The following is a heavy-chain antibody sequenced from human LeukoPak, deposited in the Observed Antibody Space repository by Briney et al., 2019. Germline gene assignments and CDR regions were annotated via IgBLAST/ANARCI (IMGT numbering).Heavy chain of an antibody. J-gene: IGHJ4*02. Sequence: PGGSLRLSCAASGFTVSSSHMSWVRQAPGKGLEWVSAISGSGGSTYYADSVKGRFTISRDNSKNTLYLQMNSLRAEDTAVYYCAKDSPYSSSWRDPFDYWGQGTLVTVSS. D-gene: IGHD6-13*01. CDR3: AKDSPYSSSWRDPFDY. CDR2: ISGSGGST. CDR1: GFTVSSSH. V-gene: IGHV3-23*01.